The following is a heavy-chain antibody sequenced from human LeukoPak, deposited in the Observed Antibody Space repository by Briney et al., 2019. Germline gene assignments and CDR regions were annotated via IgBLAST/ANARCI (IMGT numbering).Heavy chain of an antibody. CDR3: AGWDQVYCSGGSCYKGVDVFDI. D-gene: IGHD2-15*01. J-gene: IGHJ3*02. Sequence: ASVKVSCTASGYTFPNYGITWVRQAPGQGLEWMGWISAYNGYTNYAQKVQGRVTLTTDTSTSTAHMELKSLRSDDTAVYYCAGWDQVYCSGGSCYKGVDVFDIWGQGTMVTVSS. CDR2: ISAYNGYT. CDR1: GYTFPNYG. V-gene: IGHV1-18*01.